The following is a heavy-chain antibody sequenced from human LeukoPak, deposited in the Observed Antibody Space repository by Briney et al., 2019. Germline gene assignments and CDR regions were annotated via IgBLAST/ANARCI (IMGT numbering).Heavy chain of an antibody. CDR1: GYTCSDYY. CDR2: VNPHSAGT. J-gene: IGHJ5*01. V-gene: IGHV1-2*02. D-gene: IGHD2-15*01. CDR3: MRSVGSTNWYAY. Sequence: GSSVKVSCKASGYTCSDYYIHWVREPPGQGLEWMGWVNPHSAGTNSAQKFQGRVTMTRDTSLSTAYMELNNLRSDDEAVYYCMRSVGSTNWYAYWGQGTHVIVSS.